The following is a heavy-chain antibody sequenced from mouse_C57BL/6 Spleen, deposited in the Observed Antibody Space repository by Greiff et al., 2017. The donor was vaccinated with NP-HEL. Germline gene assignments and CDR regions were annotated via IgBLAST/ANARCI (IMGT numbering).Heavy chain of an antibody. D-gene: IGHD2-14*01. CDR3: AVRPPFAY. J-gene: IGHJ3*01. CDR1: GYTFTDYN. CDR2: INPNNGGT. Sequence: EVQLQESGPELVKPGASVKIPCKASGYTFTDYNMDWVKQSHGKSLEWIGDINPNNGGTIYNQKFKGKATLTVDKSSSTAYMELRSLTSEDTAVYYCAVRPPFAYWGQGTLVTVSA. V-gene: IGHV1-18*01.